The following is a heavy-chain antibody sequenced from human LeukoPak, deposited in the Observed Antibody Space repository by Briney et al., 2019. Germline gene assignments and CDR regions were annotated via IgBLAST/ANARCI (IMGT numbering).Heavy chain of an antibody. CDR2: IYYSGST. J-gene: IGHJ4*02. CDR1: GGSISSYY. V-gene: IGHV4-59*01. Sequence: SETLSLTCTVSGGSISSYYWSWIRQPPGKGLEWIGYIYYSGSTNYNPSLKSRVAISVDTSKDQFSLMLSSVTAADTAVYYCARGYDSSAYYPFNYWGQGTLVTVSS. D-gene: IGHD3-22*01. CDR3: ARGYDSSAYYPFNY.